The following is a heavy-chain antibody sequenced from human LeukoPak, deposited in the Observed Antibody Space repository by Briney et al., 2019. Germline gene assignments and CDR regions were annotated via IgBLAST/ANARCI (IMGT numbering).Heavy chain of an antibody. Sequence: SETLSLTCTVSGGSISGYYWSWIRQPPGKRLEWIGYTYYSGSTIYNPSLKSRVTISVDTSKNQVSLELSSVTAADTAVYYCARGRYFDWLPSNWFDPWGQGTLVTVSS. J-gene: IGHJ5*02. D-gene: IGHD3-9*01. CDR1: GGSISGYY. CDR2: TYYSGST. CDR3: ARGRYFDWLPSNWFDP. V-gene: IGHV4-59*01.